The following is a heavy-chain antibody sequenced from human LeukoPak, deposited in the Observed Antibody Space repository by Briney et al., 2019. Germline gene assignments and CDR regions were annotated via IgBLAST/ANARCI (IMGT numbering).Heavy chain of an antibody. D-gene: IGHD5/OR15-5a*01. CDR1: GYTFSDYY. J-gene: IGHJ1*01. Sequence: GASVKVSCKASGYTFSDYYMHWVRQAPGEGLEWVGWVFPRSGDTYYSQRFHGRVAMTTDTSISTAYMELSRLKSDDTGVYFCARPPRDLVSAAPFPFWGQGTLVTVSS. CDR2: VFPRSGDT. V-gene: IGHV1-2*02. CDR3: ARPPRDLVSAAPFPF.